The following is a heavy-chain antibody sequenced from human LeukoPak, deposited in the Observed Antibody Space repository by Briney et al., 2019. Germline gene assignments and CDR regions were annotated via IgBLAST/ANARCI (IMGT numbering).Heavy chain of an antibody. CDR3: AKEGTPTIAAAVKGGFDY. J-gene: IGHJ4*02. D-gene: IGHD6-13*01. CDR2: IRYDGSNK. Sequence: GGSLRLSCAASGFTFSSYGMHWVRQAPGKGLEWVAFIRYDGSNKYYADSVKGRFTISRDNSKNTLYLQMDSLRAEDTAVYYCAKEGTPTIAAAVKGGFDYWGQGTLVTVSS. V-gene: IGHV3-30*02. CDR1: GFTFSSYG.